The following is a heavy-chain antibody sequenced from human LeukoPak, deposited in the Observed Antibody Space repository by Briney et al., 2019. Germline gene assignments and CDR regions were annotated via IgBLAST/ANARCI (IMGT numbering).Heavy chain of an antibody. Sequence: ASVKVSCKASGYTFTSYGISWVRQAPGQVLEWMGWISAYNGNTNYAQKLQGRVTMTTDTSTSTAYMELRSLRSDDTAVYYCARDGGDYYDSSGYYSNNWFDPWGQGTLVTVSS. J-gene: IGHJ5*02. D-gene: IGHD3-22*01. CDR1: GYTFTSYG. CDR2: ISAYNGNT. V-gene: IGHV1-18*01. CDR3: ARDGGDYYDSSGYYSNNWFDP.